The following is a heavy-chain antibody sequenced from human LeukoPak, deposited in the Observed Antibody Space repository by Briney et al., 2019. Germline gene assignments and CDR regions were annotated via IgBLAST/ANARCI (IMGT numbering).Heavy chain of an antibody. CDR1: GYTFTGYY. Sequence: ASVKVSCKASGYTFTGYYMHWVRQAPGQGLEWMGWINPNSGDTNYAQKFQGRVTMTRDTSISTAYMELSRLRSDDTAVYYCARDSWYSSGWYDYWGQGTLVTVSS. CDR3: ARDSWYSSGWYDY. CDR2: INPNSGDT. J-gene: IGHJ4*02. V-gene: IGHV1-2*02. D-gene: IGHD6-19*01.